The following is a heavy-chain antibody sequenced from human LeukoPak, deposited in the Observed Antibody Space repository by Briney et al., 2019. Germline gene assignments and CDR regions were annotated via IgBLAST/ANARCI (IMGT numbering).Heavy chain of an antibody. CDR2: IGTAGDT. V-gene: IGHV3-13*01. D-gene: IGHD4-17*01. CDR3: ARDRSLYGDYGFDP. CDR1: GFTFSSYD. J-gene: IGHJ5*02. Sequence: PGGSLRLSCAASGFTFSSYDMHWVRQATGKGLEWVSAIGTAGDTYYPGSVKGRFTISRENAKNSLYLQMNSLRAGDTAVYYCARDRSLYGDYGFDPWGQGTLVTVSS.